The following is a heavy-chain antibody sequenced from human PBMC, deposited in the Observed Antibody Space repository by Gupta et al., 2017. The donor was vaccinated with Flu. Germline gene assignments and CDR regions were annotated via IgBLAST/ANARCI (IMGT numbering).Heavy chain of an antibody. V-gene: IGHV3-11*01. J-gene: IGHJ2*01. CDR1: GFIFSDYY. CDR2: ISSSGHSI. CDR3: ARGSGAWLRYFDL. D-gene: IGHD5-12*01. Sequence: QVQLVESGGGLVKPGGSLRLSCAASGFIFSDYYMSWVRQAPGKGLEWVSYISSSGHSIYYTDSVKGRFTISRDDAKNSVYLQVNSLRAEDSALYYCARGSGAWLRYFDLWGRGTLVTVSP.